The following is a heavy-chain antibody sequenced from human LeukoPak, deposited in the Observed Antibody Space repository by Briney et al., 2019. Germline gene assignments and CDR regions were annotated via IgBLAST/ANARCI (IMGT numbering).Heavy chain of an antibody. V-gene: IGHV3-23*01. CDR1: GFTFSSYA. J-gene: IGHJ4*02. D-gene: IGHD1-1*01. CDR3: AKPGNVRLWYYFDY. Sequence: GGSLTLSCAASGFTFSSYAMSWVRQAPGKGLEWVSAISGSGGSTYYADSVKGRFTISRDNSKNTLYLQMNSLRAEDTAVYYCAKPGNVRLWYYFDYWGQGTLVTVSS. CDR2: ISGSGGST.